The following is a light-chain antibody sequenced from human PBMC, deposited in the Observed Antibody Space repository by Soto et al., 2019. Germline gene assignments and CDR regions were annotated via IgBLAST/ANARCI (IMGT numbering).Light chain of an antibody. CDR2: EVS. Sequence: QSVLTQPASVSGSPGQSITISCTGTSSDVGVYNYVSWYQQHPGKAPKLIVYEVSHRPSGVSNRFSGSKSGDTASLTISGLQAEDEADYYCSSYTSSSTLVFGGGTQLTVL. CDR1: SSDVGVYNY. J-gene: IGLJ3*02. CDR3: SSYTSSSTLV. V-gene: IGLV2-14*01.